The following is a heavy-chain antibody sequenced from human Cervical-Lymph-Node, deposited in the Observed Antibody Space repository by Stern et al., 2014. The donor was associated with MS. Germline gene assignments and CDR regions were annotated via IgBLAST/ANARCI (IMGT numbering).Heavy chain of an antibody. J-gene: IGHJ5*02. CDR3: ARGSDT. CDR1: GFTFSSYW. D-gene: IGHD2-15*01. V-gene: IGHV3-7*01. Sequence: EVQLVESGGGLVQPGGSLRLSCAASGFTFSSYWMNWVRQAPGKGLEWVANIKEDGSETYYVDSVRGRFTISRDNVKNSLYLQMNSLRAEDTAVYYCARGSDTWGQGTLVTVSS. CDR2: IKEDGSET.